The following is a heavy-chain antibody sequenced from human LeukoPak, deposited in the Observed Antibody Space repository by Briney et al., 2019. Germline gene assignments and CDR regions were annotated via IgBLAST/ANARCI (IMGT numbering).Heavy chain of an antibody. CDR1: GFTCDDYA. Sequence: PGGSLRFSCAGSGFTCDDYAMLWVRQAPGQGLEWVSGISWGSGSIAYADSVEGRFTISRDNAKNSPYLKIKSTRDADVAFFCCARGLHYYYYSSGYYNWFDPGGQGTLVSVSS. J-gene: IGHJ5*02. V-gene: IGHV3-9*03. CDR2: ISWGSGSI. CDR3: ARGLHYYYYSSGYYNWFDP. D-gene: IGHD3-22*01.